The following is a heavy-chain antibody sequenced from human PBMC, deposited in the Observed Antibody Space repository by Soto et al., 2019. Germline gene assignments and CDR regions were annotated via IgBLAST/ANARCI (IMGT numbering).Heavy chain of an antibody. CDR3: ARQDYSDFVGSGAFDI. D-gene: IGHD4-17*01. V-gene: IGHV4-39*01. J-gene: IGHJ3*02. CDR2: IYYSGST. CDR1: GDSIRSSSYF. Sequence: QLQLQESGPGLGKPSETLSLTCTVSGDSIRSSSYFWGWIRQPPGKGLEWIGSIYYSGSTYYNPSLKSRVTMSVDTFKNQFSLKLNSVTAADTAVYYCARQDYSDFVGSGAFDIWGQGTMVAVSS.